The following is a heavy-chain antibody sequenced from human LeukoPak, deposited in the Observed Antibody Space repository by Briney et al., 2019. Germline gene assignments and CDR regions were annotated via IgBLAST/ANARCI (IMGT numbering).Heavy chain of an antibody. V-gene: IGHV3-66*01. CDR2: IYSDGST. CDR3: AREESRMFDY. J-gene: IGHJ4*02. Sequence: GGSLRLSCAASGFTVSDNYMSWVRQAPGKGLEWVSVIYSDGSTYYADSVKGRFTISRDNSKNTVYLQMISLRAEDTAVYYCAREESRMFDYWGQGTLITVSP. D-gene: IGHD3-10*01. CDR1: GFTVSDNY.